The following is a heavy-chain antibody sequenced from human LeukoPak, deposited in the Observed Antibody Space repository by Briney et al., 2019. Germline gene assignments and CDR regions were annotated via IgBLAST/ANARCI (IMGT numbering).Heavy chain of an antibody. J-gene: IGHJ1*01. CDR1: GGSISSSSYY. D-gene: IGHD3-9*01. CDR3: ARGLGDNLTGYPGAEYFQH. CDR2: IYYSGST. Sequence: SETLSLTCTVSGGSISSSSYYWGWIRQPPGKGLEWIGSIYYSGSTYYNPSLKSRVTIPVDTSKNQFSLKLSSVTAADTAVYYCARGLGDNLTGYPGAEYFQHWGQGTLVTVSS. V-gene: IGHV4-39*01.